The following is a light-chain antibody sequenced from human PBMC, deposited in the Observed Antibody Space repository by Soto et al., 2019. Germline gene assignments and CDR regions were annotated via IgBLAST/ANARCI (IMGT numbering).Light chain of an antibody. CDR2: GNS. V-gene: IGLV1-40*01. J-gene: IGLJ3*02. CDR1: SSNIGAGYD. Sequence: QSALTQPRSVSGSPGQSVTISCTGSSSNIGAGYDVHWYQQLPGTAPKLLIYGNSNRPSGVPDRFSGSKSGTSASLAITGLQAEDEADYYCQSYDSSLSGSNWVFGGGTKLTVL. CDR3: QSYDSSLSGSNWV.